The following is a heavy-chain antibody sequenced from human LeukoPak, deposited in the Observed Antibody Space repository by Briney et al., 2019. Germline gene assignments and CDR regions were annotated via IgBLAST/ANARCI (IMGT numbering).Heavy chain of an antibody. CDR1: GGSFTGYY. CDR3: ARSQLQLDYYGMDV. Sequence: KPSETLSLTCAVYGGSFTGYYWSWIRQPPGTGLEWIGEINHSGSTNYNPSPKSRVTISVDTSKNQFSLKLSSMTAADTAVYYCARSQLQLDYYGMDVWGQGTTVTVSS. CDR2: INHSGST. J-gene: IGHJ6*02. V-gene: IGHV4-34*01. D-gene: IGHD4-11*01.